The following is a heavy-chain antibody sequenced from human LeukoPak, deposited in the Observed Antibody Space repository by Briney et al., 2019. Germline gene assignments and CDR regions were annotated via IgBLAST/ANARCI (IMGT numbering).Heavy chain of an antibody. CDR2: IFYNGNT. CDR3: STVRLSGEIDH. V-gene: IGHV4-59*01. J-gene: IGHJ4*02. D-gene: IGHD4-17*01. CDR1: GDSISPYY. Sequence: SETLSLTCTVSGDSISPYYWSWIRQPPGKGLEWFGHIFYNGNTNYNPSLKSRVTISLDTSKNQFSLKLSSVTAADTAVYYCSTVRLSGEIDHWGQGTLVTVSS.